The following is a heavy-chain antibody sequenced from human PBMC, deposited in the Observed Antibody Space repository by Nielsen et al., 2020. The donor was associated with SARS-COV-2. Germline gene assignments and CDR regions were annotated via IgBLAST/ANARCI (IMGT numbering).Heavy chain of an antibody. CDR3: AKDREAVAGSGMDV. Sequence: SETLSLTCTVSGGSISPYYWNWIRQPPGKGLEWIGYIYYSGSTNYNPSLKSRVTISVHTSKNQFSLKLSSVTAADTAVYYCAKDREAVAGSGMDVWGQGTTVTVSS. V-gene: IGHV4-59*13. CDR1: GGSISPYY. CDR2: IYYSGST. J-gene: IGHJ6*02. D-gene: IGHD6-19*01.